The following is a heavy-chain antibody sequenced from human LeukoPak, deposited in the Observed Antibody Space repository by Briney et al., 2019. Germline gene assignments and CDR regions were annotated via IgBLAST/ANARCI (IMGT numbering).Heavy chain of an antibody. CDR2: INYSGST. D-gene: IGHD6-19*01. V-gene: IGHV4-34*01. CDR1: GGSFSGYY. CDR3: ARGSLYSSGGTHFDY. J-gene: IGHJ4*02. Sequence: PSETLSLTSAVFGGSFSGYYWTWIRRPPGKGLEWIGEINYSGSTNYNPSLKSRVTTSIDTSKNQFFLRLSSETAAYPAMYYCARGSLYSSGGTHFDYWGQGILVTVSS.